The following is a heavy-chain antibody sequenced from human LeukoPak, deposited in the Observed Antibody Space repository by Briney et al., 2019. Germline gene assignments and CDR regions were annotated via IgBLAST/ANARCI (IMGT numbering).Heavy chain of an antibody. CDR3: ARDSSGWDGWFDP. Sequence: GGSLRLSCAASGFTFSSYAMHWVRQAPGKGLEWVAVISYDGSNKYYADSVKGRSTISRDNSKNTLYLQMNSLRAEDTAVYYCARDSSGWDGWFDPWGQGTLVTVSS. CDR1: GFTFSSYA. J-gene: IGHJ5*02. D-gene: IGHD6-19*01. CDR2: ISYDGSNK. V-gene: IGHV3-30-3*01.